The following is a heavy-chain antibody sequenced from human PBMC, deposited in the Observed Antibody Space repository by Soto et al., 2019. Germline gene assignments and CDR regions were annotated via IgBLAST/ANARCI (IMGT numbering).Heavy chain of an antibody. V-gene: IGHV1-69*13. CDR2: IIPIFGTA. CDR3: ARVEMATIPPYFDY. D-gene: IGHD5-12*01. Sequence: ASVKVSCKASGGTFSSYAISWVRQAPGQGLEWMGGIIPIFGTANYAQKFQGSVTITADESTSTAYMELSSLRSEDTAVYYCARVEMATIPPYFDYWGQGTLVTVSS. J-gene: IGHJ4*02. CDR1: GGTFSSYA.